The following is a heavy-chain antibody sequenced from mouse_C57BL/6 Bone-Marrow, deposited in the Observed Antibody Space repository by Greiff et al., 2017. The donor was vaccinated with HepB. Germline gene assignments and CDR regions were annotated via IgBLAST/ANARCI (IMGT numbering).Heavy chain of an antibody. D-gene: IGHD2-3*01. V-gene: IGHV6-3*01. CDR3: TGPMVTYYFDY. J-gene: IGHJ2*01. CDR1: GFTFSNYW. CDR2: IRLKSDNYAT. Sequence: DVQLQESGGGLVQPGGSMKLSCVASGFTFSNYWMNWVRQSPEKGLEWVAQIRLKSDNYATHYAESVKGRFTISRDDSKSSVYLQMNNLRAEDTGIYYCTGPMVTYYFDYWGQGTTLTVSS.